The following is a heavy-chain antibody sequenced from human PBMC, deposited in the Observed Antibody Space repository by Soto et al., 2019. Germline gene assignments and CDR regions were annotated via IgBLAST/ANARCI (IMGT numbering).Heavy chain of an antibody. D-gene: IGHD3-10*01. Sequence: PSETLSLTCAVSGGSISSSNWWSWVRQPPGKGLEWIGEIYHSGSTNYNPSLKSRVTISVDKSKNQFSLKLSSVTAADTAVYYCARGRTRDRVTMVRGVTDGMDVWGQGTTVTVSS. CDR1: GGSISSSNW. V-gene: IGHV4-4*02. CDR2: IYHSGST. J-gene: IGHJ6*02. CDR3: ARGRTRDRVTMVRGVTDGMDV.